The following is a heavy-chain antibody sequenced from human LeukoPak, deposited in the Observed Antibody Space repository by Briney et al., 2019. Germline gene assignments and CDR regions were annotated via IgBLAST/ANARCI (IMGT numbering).Heavy chain of an antibody. CDR1: GFTFSNYA. CDR3: AKDQAYDFWSGYNVIDY. CDR2: ISGSGGST. J-gene: IGHJ4*02. D-gene: IGHD3-3*01. Sequence: PGGSLRLSCAAAGFTFSNYAMTWVRQAPGRGLEWVSSISGSGGSTYYADSVKGRFTISRDNSKNTLYLQMYSLRAEDTAVYYCAKDQAYDFWSGYNVIDYWGQGTLVTVSS. V-gene: IGHV3-23*01.